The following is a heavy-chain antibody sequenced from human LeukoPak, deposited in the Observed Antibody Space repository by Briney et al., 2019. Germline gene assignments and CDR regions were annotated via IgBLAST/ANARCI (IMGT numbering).Heavy chain of an antibody. D-gene: IGHD3-10*01. V-gene: IGHV4-4*07. CDR2: ISGSGTI. CDR1: GGSINSY. Sequence: SVTLSLTCIGSGGSINSYWSWIRPPAGKGLELIGRISGSGTITYNPALQSRLTISIDTSNNQFSLKLMSVTAADTAVYYCARDSGTTGEVKFDPWGQGILVTVSS. J-gene: IGHJ5*02. CDR3: ARDSGTTGEVKFDP.